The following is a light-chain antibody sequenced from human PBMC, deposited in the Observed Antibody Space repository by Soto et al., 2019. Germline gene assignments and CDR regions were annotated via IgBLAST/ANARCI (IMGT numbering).Light chain of an antibody. Sequence: QAALTQPASVSGSPGQSITISCTGTSSDVGGYNFVSWYQHHPAKAPKLMIYDLTYRPSGVSNRFSGSKSGNTAYLTISGLKDEDEAAYSCISYTNTNTYVFGTGTKLTV. J-gene: IGLJ1*01. CDR3: ISYTNTNTYV. V-gene: IGLV2-14*03. CDR1: SSDVGGYNF. CDR2: DLT.